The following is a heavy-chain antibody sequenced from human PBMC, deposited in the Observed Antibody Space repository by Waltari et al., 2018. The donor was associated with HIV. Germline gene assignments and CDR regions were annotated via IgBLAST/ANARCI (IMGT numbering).Heavy chain of an antibody. J-gene: IGHJ4*02. V-gene: IGHV3-7*01. D-gene: IGHD2-15*01. Sequence: EVQLVESGGGLVQPGGSLRLSCAASGFTFSSYWMTWVRQAPGKGREWVGNRKKDGSEKYYADSVKGRFTISRDNAKNSLYLQMNSLRAEDTAVYYCASLYCSGGSCYDYWGQGTLVTVSS. CDR3: ASLYCSGGSCYDY. CDR1: GFTFSSYW. CDR2: RKKDGSEK.